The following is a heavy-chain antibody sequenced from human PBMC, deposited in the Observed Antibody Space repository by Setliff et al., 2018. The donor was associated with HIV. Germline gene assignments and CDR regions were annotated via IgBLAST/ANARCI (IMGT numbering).Heavy chain of an antibody. J-gene: IGHJ4*02. CDR3: GLSNGKDEY. Sequence: TSETLSLTCAVYNASLSIYPWTWIRQPPGKGLEWIGEIYHSGSTTYKPSLKSRVTISVDASKNQFSLKLTSVTAADTAVCYCGLSNGKDEYWGQGALVTVSS. CDR2: IYHSGST. D-gene: IGHD2-8*01. V-gene: IGHV4-34*01. CDR1: NASLSIYP.